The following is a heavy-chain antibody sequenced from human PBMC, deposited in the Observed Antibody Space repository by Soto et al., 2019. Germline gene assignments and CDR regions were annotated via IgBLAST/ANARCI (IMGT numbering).Heavy chain of an antibody. CDR1: GFTFSGYS. CDR3: ARGAYYDSGGYYLGCLDY. CDR2: ISYDGSNK. Sequence: GGSLRLSCAASGFTFSGYSMHWVRQSPGKGLEWLALISYDGSNKYYADSVKGRFTISRDNSKNTLYLQMNSLRAEDTAVYYCARGAYYDSGGYYLGCLDYWGQGTLVTVSS. D-gene: IGHD3-22*01. J-gene: IGHJ4*02. V-gene: IGHV3-30-3*01.